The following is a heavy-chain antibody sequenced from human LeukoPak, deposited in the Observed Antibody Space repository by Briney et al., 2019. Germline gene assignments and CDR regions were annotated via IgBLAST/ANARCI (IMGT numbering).Heavy chain of an antibody. CDR3: ARDVISYYYDSSGSPIGSHFDY. CDR2: INPSGGST. Sequence: ASVKVSCKASGYTFTSNYLHWLRQAPGQGLEWLGLINPSGGSTSDAQKFQGRVTMTRDTSTSTVYMELSSLRSEDTAVYYCARDVISYYYDSSGSPIGSHFDYWGQGTLVTVSS. CDR1: GYTFTSNY. J-gene: IGHJ4*02. D-gene: IGHD3-22*01. V-gene: IGHV1-46*01.